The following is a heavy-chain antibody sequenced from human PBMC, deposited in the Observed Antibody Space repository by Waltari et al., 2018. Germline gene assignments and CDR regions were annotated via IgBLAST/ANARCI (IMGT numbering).Heavy chain of an antibody. V-gene: IGHV1-69*01. J-gene: IGHJ6*02. Sequence: QVQLVQSGAEVKKPGSSVKVSCKASGGTFSSYAISWVRQAPGQGLEWMGGVIPIFGTANYAQKFQGRVTITADESTSTAYMELSSLRSEDTAVYYCARDTRFLEWLSHYGMDVWGQGTTVTVSS. CDR2: VIPIFGTA. CDR1: GGTFSSYA. D-gene: IGHD3-3*01. CDR3: ARDTRFLEWLSHYGMDV.